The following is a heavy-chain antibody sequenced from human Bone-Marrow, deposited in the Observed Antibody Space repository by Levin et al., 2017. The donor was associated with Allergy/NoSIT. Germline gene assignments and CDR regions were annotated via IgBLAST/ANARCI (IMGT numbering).Heavy chain of an antibody. V-gene: IGHV1-2*02. J-gene: IGHJ4*02. CDR3: ARDQHTWWLADTAMVLDSSGYSH. Sequence: GESLKISCKASGYTFTGYYMHWVRQAPGQGLEWMGWINPNSGGTNYAQKFQGRVTMTRDTSISTAYMELSRLRSDDTAVYYCARDQHTWWLADTAMVLDSSGYSHWGQGTLVTVSS. CDR1: GYTFTGYY. D-gene: IGHD3-22*01. CDR2: INPNSGGT.